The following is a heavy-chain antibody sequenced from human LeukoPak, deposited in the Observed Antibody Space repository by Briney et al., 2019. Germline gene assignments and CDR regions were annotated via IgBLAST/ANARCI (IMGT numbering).Heavy chain of an antibody. CDR1: GFTFSSYT. Sequence: TGGSLRLSCAASGFTFSSYTMSWVREAPGKGLEWVSSISSSINYIYHADSVKGRFTIPRDDAQNSVYLQMNSLKDEDTAVYYCARSRTSSPYDKNLNFWGQGTLVIVSS. D-gene: IGHD1-14*01. V-gene: IGHV3-21*01. CDR3: ARSRTSSPYDKNLNF. J-gene: IGHJ4*02. CDR2: ISSSINYI.